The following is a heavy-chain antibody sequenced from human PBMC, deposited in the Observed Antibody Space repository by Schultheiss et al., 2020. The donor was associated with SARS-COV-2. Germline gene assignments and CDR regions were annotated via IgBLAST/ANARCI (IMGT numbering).Heavy chain of an antibody. Sequence: GSLRLSCTVSGGSISSYYWSWIRQPAGKGLEWIGRIYTSGSTYYNPSLKSRVTISVDTSKNQFSLKLSSVTAADTAVYYCARVRGYSSSSPFDYWGQGTLGTVAS. CDR3: ARVRGYSSSSPFDY. CDR1: GGSISSYY. V-gene: IGHV4-4*07. CDR2: IYTSGST. D-gene: IGHD6-6*01. J-gene: IGHJ4*02.